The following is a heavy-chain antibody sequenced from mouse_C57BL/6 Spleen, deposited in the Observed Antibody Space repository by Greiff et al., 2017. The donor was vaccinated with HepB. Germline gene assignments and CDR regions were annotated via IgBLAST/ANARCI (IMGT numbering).Heavy chain of an antibody. CDR1: GYAFSSYW. Sequence: VQLQESGAELVKPGASVKISCKASGYAFSSYWMNWVKQRPGKGLEWIGQIYPGDGDTNYNGKFKGKATLTADKSSSTAYMQLSRLTSEDSAVYFCARTVYDHYFDYWGQGTTLTVSS. D-gene: IGHD1-1*01. CDR3: ARTVYDHYFDY. J-gene: IGHJ2*01. CDR2: IYPGDGDT. V-gene: IGHV1-80*01.